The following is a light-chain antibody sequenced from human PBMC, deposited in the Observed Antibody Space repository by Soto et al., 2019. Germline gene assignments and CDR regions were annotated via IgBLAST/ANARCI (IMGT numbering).Light chain of an antibody. V-gene: IGLV2-14*01. CDR2: EVS. CDR3: SSYTTISTDV. Sequence: QSALTQPASVSGSPGQSITISCSATSSDIGGFNYVSWFQQHPGKAPKLILYEVSNRPSGVSNRFSGSKSGKTASLTISGLQAEDEADYYCSSYTTISTDVFGTGTQLTVL. J-gene: IGLJ1*01. CDR1: SSDIGGFNY.